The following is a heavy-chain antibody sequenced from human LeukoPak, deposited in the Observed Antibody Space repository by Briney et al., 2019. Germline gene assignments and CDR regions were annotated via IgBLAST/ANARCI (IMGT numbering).Heavy chain of an antibody. CDR3: ARGDFGWFGY. D-gene: IGHD3-9*01. V-gene: IGHV4-38-2*01. CDR2: IYHSGST. CDR1: GYSISSGYY. Sequence: PSASLSLTRAVSGYSISSGYYWGWIRQPPGKGLEWLGSIYHSGSTYYNPSHKRRATISVDTSKNQYSLKLSSVTAADTAVYYCARGDFGWFGYWGQGTLVTVSS. J-gene: IGHJ4*02.